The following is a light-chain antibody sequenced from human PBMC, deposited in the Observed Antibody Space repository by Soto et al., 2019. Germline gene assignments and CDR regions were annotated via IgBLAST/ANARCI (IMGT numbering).Light chain of an antibody. J-gene: IGKJ2*01. CDR1: QSVSSSY. Sequence: EIVLTQSPGTLSLSPGERATLSCRASQSVSSSYLAWYQRKPGQAPRLLIYVASTRATGIPARFSGSGSGTEFTLTISSLQSEDFAVYYCQQYNKWPPQYTFGQGTKLEIK. CDR2: VAS. CDR3: QQYNKWPPQYT. V-gene: IGKV3-15*01.